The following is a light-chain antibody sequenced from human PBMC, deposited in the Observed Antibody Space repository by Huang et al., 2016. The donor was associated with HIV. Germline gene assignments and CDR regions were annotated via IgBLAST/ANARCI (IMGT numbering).Light chain of an antibody. V-gene: IGKV3-11*01. CDR2: DAS. Sequence: DIVLTQSPATLSFSPGGRATLSCRASQSVNRYLAWYQQKPVQAPRLLNYDASTRATGIAARFSGGGSGTDFTLTISSLEPEDFAVYYCQQRSVWLTFGGGTKVEIK. J-gene: IGKJ4*01. CDR1: QSVNRY. CDR3: QQRSVWLT.